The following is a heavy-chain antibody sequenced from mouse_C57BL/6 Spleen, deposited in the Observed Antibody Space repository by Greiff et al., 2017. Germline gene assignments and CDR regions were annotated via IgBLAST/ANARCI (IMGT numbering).Heavy chain of an antibody. V-gene: IGHV1-59*01. D-gene: IGHD2-2*01. J-gene: IGHJ2*01. Sequence: VQLQQPGAELVRPGTSVKLSCKASGYTFTSYWMHWVKQRPGQGLEWIGVIDPSDSYTNYNQKFKGKATLPVDTSSSTAYMQLSSLTSEDSAVYYCARRPRTGYFFDYWGQGTTLTVSS. CDR2: IDPSDSYT. CDR1: GYTFTSYW. CDR3: ARRPRTGYFFDY.